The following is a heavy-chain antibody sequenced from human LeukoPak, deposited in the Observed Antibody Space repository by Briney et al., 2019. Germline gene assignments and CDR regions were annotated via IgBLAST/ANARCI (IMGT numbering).Heavy chain of an antibody. V-gene: IGHV4-4*01. D-gene: IGHD6-19*01. J-gene: IGHJ5*02. CDR3: ARDGRLYSSGQVVWFDP. Sequence: GSLRLSCAASGFTFNNAWMSWVRQAPGKGLEWIGSIYYSGSTYYNPSLKSRVTISVDTSKSQFSLKVTSVTAADTAVYFCARDGRLYSSGQVVWFDPWGQGTLVTVSS. CDR1: GFTFNNAW. CDR2: IYYSGST.